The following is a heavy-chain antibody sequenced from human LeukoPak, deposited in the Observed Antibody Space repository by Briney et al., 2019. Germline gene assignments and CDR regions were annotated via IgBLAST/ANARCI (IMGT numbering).Heavy chain of an antibody. CDR3: ATEDCTDKGNFDL. CDR1: GFTFTNYW. CDR2: IKQDGSEE. D-gene: IGHD2/OR15-2a*01. J-gene: IGHJ2*01. Sequence: GGSLRLSCAASGFTFTNYWMSWVRQAPGRGLEWVANIKQDGSEEYYGDYVKVRFTNSRDNAKASLYLQMNSLRVEDTAVYFCATEDCTDKGNFDLWGRGTLVTVSS. V-gene: IGHV3-7*02.